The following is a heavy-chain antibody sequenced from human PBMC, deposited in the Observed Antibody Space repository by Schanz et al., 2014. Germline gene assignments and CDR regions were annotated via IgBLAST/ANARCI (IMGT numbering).Heavy chain of an antibody. J-gene: IGHJ6*02. D-gene: IGHD6-13*01. V-gene: IGHV4-59*08. CDR2: RSNSGIT. CDR3: ARQGGSSWTHSYNGLDV. Sequence: QVQLQESGPGLVKPSETLSLTCTLSGDSTGDYYWNWIRQFPGKRLEWIGYRSNSGITNYNPALRTRVTRSGGTSAKEVSLTLASVTSADTAVYFCARQGGSSWTHSYNGLDVWGQGTTVIVSS. CDR1: GDSTGDYY.